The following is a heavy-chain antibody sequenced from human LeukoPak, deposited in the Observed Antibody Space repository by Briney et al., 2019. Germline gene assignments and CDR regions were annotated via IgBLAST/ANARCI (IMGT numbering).Heavy chain of an antibody. J-gene: IGHJ6*02. V-gene: IGHV3-23*01. CDR1: GFTFGDYA. Sequence: GGSLRLSCTASGFTFGDYAISWFRQAPGRGLEWCSSFSISGSNTYYADSVKGRFTISRDNSKNPLYLQMNSLRAEDSAVYYCARVLPLSSEDGMDVWGQGTTVTVSS. CDR2: FSISGSNT. CDR3: ARVLPLSSEDGMDV. D-gene: IGHD6-6*01.